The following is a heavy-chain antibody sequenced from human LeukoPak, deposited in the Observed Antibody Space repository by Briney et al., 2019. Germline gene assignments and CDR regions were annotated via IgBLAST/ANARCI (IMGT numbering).Heavy chain of an antibody. CDR3: ARGALFGLVIRYYYMDV. CDR2: IYTSGST. V-gene: IGHV4-61*02. J-gene: IGHJ6*03. D-gene: IGHD3-3*01. Sequence: SETLSLTCTVSGGSISSGSYYWSWIRQPAGKGLEWIGRIYTSGSTNYNPSLKSRVTISVDTSKNQFSLKLSSVTAADTAVYYCARGALFGLVIRYYYMDVWGKGTTVTVSS. CDR1: GGSISSGSYY.